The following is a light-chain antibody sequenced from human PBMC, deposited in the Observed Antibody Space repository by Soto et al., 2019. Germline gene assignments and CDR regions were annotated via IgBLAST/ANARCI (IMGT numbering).Light chain of an antibody. CDR2: KAS. CDR3: QQYHIYSLT. CDR1: QSISSW. J-gene: IGKJ4*01. V-gene: IGKV1-5*03. Sequence: DIQMTQSPSTLSASVGDRVTITCRASQSISSWLAWYQQKPGKAPKLLIYKASSLEGGVPSRFSGSGSGTDFTLTISSLQPDDFATYDCQQYHIYSLTFGGGTKVDIK.